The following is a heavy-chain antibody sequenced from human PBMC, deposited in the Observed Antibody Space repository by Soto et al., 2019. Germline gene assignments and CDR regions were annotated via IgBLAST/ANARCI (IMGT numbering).Heavy chain of an antibody. CDR3: ARVKLAGRGMDV. D-gene: IGHD3-3*02. J-gene: IGHJ6*02. CDR2: IYHSGNT. Sequence: SETLSLTCTVSGGSISSGDYYWSWIRQPPGKGLEWIGYIYHSGNTYYNPSLKSRVSISLDTPKNHFSLELTSVTAADTAVYYCARVKLAGRGMDVWGQGTTVTVSS. CDR1: GGSISSGDYY. V-gene: IGHV4-30-4*01.